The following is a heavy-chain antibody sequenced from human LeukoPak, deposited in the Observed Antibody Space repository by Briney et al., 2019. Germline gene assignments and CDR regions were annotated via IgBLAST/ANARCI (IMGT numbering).Heavy chain of an antibody. CDR1: GYSISSGYY. J-gene: IGHJ5*02. D-gene: IGHD2-2*01. Sequence: SETLSLTCAVSGYSISSGYYWGWIRQPPGKGLERIGSIYHSGSTYYNPSLKSRVTISVDTSKNQFSLKLSSVTAADTAVYYCARDYIVVVPAATYNWFDPWGQGTLVTVSS. CDR3: ARDYIVVVPAATYNWFDP. CDR2: IYHSGST. V-gene: IGHV4-38-2*02.